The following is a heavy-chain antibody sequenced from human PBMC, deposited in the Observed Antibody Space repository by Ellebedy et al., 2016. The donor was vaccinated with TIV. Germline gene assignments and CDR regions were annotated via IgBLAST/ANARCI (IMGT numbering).Heavy chain of an antibody. CDR2: ISFSSSTI. Sequence: GESLKISCAASGFRFSGYSMNSVRQAPGKGLEWISYISFSSSTIQYADSVKGRFTISRDNAKNLLHLEMNSLRVEDTAVYYCARDRWEQHLDYWGQGTLVTVSS. CDR1: GFRFSGYS. J-gene: IGHJ4*02. D-gene: IGHD1-26*01. V-gene: IGHV3-48*04. CDR3: ARDRWEQHLDY.